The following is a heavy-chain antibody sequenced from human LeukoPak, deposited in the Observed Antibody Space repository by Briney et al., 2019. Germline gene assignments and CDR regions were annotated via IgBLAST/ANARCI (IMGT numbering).Heavy chain of an antibody. J-gene: IGHJ5*02. CDR3: ARHPTVNWFDP. CDR2: IYYSGST. CDR1: GGSISSSSYY. D-gene: IGHD4-17*01. V-gene: IGHV4-39*01. Sequence: PSETLSLTCTVSGGSISSSSYYWGWIRQPPGKGLEWIGSIYYSGSTYYNPSLKSRVTISVDTSKNQFSLKLSSVTAADTAVYYCARHPTVNWFDPWGQGTLVTVSS.